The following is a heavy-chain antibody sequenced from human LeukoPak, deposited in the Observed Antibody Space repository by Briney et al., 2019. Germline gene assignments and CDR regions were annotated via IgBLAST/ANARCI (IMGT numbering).Heavy chain of an antibody. J-gene: IGHJ3*02. D-gene: IGHD3-10*01. Sequence: GASVKVSCKASGYTFSGHYLHWVRQAPGQGLEWMGWINPNSGGTNYAQKFQGWVTMTRDTSISTAYMELSRLRSDDTAVYYCARGGWASYDNAADDAFDIWGQGTMVTVSS. CDR2: INPNSGGT. CDR3: ARGGWASYDNAADDAFDI. V-gene: IGHV1-2*04. CDR1: GYTFSGHY.